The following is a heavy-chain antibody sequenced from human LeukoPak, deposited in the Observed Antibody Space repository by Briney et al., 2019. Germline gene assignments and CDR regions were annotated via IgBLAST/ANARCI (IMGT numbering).Heavy chain of an antibody. Sequence: GGSLRLSCAASGFTFSSYAMSWVRQAPGKGLEWVSAISGSGGSTYYADSVKGRFTISRDNSKNTLYLQMNSLRAEDTAVYYCAKDDRETIFPDGGMDVWGQGTTVTVSS. CDR1: GFTFSSYA. J-gene: IGHJ6*02. CDR3: AKDDRETIFPDGGMDV. D-gene: IGHD3-3*01. CDR2: ISGSGGST. V-gene: IGHV3-23*01.